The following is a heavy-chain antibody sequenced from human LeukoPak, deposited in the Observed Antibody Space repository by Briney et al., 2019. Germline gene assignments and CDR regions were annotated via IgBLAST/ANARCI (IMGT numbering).Heavy chain of an antibody. V-gene: IGHV3-21*01. CDR1: GFTFSSYS. CDR2: ISSSSSYI. J-gene: IGHJ3*02. D-gene: IGHD2-2*01. Sequence: PGGSLRLSCAASGFTFSSYSMNWVRQAPGKGLEWVSSISSSSSYIYYADSVKGRFTISRDNAKNSLYLQMNSLRAEDTAVYYCARYCSSTSCYEDAFDIWGQGTMVTVSS. CDR3: ARYCSSTSCYEDAFDI.